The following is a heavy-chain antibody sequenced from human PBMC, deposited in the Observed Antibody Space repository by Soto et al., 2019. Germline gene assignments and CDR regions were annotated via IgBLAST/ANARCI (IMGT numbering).Heavy chain of an antibody. CDR3: AGFHSLRLAYAVNY. CDR1: GGSISSYY. Sequence: PSETLSLTCTVSGGSISSYYWSWIRQPPGKGLEWIGYIYYSGSTNYNPSLKSRVTISVDTSKNQFSLKLSSVTAADTAVYYCAGFHSLRLAYAVNYWGQGTLVTVSS. J-gene: IGHJ4*02. V-gene: IGHV4-59*01. CDR2: IYYSGST. D-gene: IGHD2-15*01.